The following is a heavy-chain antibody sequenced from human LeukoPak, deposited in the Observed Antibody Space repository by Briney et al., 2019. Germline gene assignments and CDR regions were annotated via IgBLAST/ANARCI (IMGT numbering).Heavy chain of an antibody. CDR3: ARRYRGYDSKSYFDY. CDR1: GYSISSGYY. V-gene: IGHV4-38-2*01. Sequence: SETLSLTCAVSGYSISSGYYWGWIRQPPGKGLEWIGSIYHSGSTYYNPSLKSRVTIPVDTSKNQFSLKLSSVTAADTAVYYCARRYRGYDSKSYFDYWGQGTLVTVSS. J-gene: IGHJ4*02. D-gene: IGHD5-12*01. CDR2: IYHSGST.